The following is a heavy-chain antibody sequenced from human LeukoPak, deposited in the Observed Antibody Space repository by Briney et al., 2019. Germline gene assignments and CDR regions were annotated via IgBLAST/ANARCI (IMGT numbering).Heavy chain of an antibody. CDR1: GFTFSTYA. V-gene: IGHV3-23*01. CDR3: ARDRADAFDI. Sequence: GGSLRLSCAASGFTFSTYAMSWVRQAPGKGLEWVSAISGSGGSTYYADSVKGRFTISRDNAKNSLYLQMNSLRAEDTAVYYCARDRADAFDIWGQGTMVTVSS. CDR2: ISGSGGST. J-gene: IGHJ3*02.